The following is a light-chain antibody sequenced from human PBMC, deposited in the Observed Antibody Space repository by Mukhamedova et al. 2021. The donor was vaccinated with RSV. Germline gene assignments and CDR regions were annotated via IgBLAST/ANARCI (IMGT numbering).Light chain of an antibody. J-gene: IGLJ3*02. CDR1: GSIASNY. V-gene: IGLV6-57*02. CDR2: EDN. CDR3: QSYDSSNPWV. Sequence: GSIASNYVQWYQQRPGSAPTTVIYEDNQRPSGVPDRFSGSIDSSSNSASLTISGLKTEDEADYYCQSYDSSNPWVFGGGTKLTVL.